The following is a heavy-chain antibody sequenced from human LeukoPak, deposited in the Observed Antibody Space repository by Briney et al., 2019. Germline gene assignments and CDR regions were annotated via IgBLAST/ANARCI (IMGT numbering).Heavy chain of an antibody. J-gene: IGHJ4*02. V-gene: IGHV3-23*01. CDR2: ISGSGGST. CDR1: RFTFSSYA. CDR3: AKVWGSYSTGYFDY. D-gene: IGHD1-26*01. Sequence: GGSLRLSCAASRFTFSSYAMNWVRQAPGKGLEWVSAISGSGGSTYYTDSVKGRFTISRDNSKNTLFLQMNSLRAEDTAVYYCAKVWGSYSTGYFDYWGQGTLVTVSS.